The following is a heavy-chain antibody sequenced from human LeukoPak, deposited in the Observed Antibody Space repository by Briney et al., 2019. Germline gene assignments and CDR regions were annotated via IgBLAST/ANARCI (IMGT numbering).Heavy chain of an antibody. V-gene: IGHV1-18*01. CDR1: GGTFSSYA. J-gene: IGHJ4*02. CDR2: ISAYDGNT. D-gene: IGHD6-13*01. CDR3: ARDHSSSGQLFDY. Sequence: ASVKVSCKASGGTFSSYAISWVRQAPGQGLEWMGWISAYDGNTKYAQKLQGRGTMTTDTSTSTAYMELRSLTSDDTAVYYCARDHSSSGQLFDYWGQGTPVTVSS.